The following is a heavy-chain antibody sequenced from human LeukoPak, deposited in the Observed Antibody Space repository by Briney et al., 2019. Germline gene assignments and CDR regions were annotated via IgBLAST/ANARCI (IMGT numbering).Heavy chain of an antibody. CDR1: GFTHSSCW. Sequence: GGSLRLSCSASGFTHSSCWMSWVGQAAGKGLEWVAKIKQDGSEKYYVDSVKGRFTISRDNAKNSLYLQMNSLRAEDTAVYYCAREPWNDGDYFDYWGQGTLVTVSS. V-gene: IGHV3-7*01. D-gene: IGHD1-1*01. CDR2: IKQDGSEK. J-gene: IGHJ4*02. CDR3: AREPWNDGDYFDY.